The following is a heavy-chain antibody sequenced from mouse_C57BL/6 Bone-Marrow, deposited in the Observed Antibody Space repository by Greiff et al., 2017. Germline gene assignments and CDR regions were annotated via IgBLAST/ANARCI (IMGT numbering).Heavy chain of an antibody. D-gene: IGHD1-1*01. CDR2: IYPRSGNT. CDR3: ARKRDYYGSSYWYFDV. Sequence: QVQLQQSGAELARPGASVKLSCKASGYTFTSYGISWVKQRTGQGLEWIGEIYPRSGNTYYNEKFKGKATLTADKSSSTAYMELRSLTSEDSAVYFCARKRDYYGSSYWYFDVWGTGTTVTVSS. V-gene: IGHV1-81*01. CDR1: GYTFTSYG. J-gene: IGHJ1*03.